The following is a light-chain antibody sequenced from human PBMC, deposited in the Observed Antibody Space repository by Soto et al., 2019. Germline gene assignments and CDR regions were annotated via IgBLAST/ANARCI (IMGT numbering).Light chain of an antibody. Sequence: DIVMTQSPDSLAVSLGERATINCKSSQSVLYSSNNKNYLAWYQQKPRQPPKLLIYWASTRESGVPDRFSGSGSGTDFTLTISSLQAEDVAVYYCQQYYTTPPMYTFGQGTKLEIK. CDR1: QSVLYSSNNKNY. V-gene: IGKV4-1*01. CDR2: WAS. J-gene: IGKJ2*01. CDR3: QQYYTTPPMYT.